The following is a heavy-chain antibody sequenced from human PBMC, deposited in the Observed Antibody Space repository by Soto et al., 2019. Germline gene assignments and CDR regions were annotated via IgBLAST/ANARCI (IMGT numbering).Heavy chain of an antibody. CDR3: ARARMFSGAHHDY. CDR1: GYTFTNFG. Sequence: QVHLVQSGAVVENPGASVKVSCKASGYTFTNFGINWVRQAPGKGLEWMGWITPYNGNANYPQKHQDRLTITTDTSTNTAYVELRSLRSDDSAVYFFARARMFSGAHHDYWGQGTRVTVSS. J-gene: IGHJ4*02. D-gene: IGHD2-15*01. CDR2: ITPYNGNA. V-gene: IGHV1-18*04.